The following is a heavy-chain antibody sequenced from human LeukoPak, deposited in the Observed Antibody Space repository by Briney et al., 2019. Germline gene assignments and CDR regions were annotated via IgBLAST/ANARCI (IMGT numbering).Heavy chain of an antibody. CDR3: ARDGGDYGNLDNYYMDV. Sequence: SETLSLTCTVSGGSISSGRDYWGWIRQPPGKGLEWIGSIYYSGNTYYNPSLKSRVTILVDTSKNQFSLKLSSVTAADTAVYYCARDGGDYGNLDNYYMDVWGKGTTVTVSS. CDR2: IYYSGNT. CDR1: GGSISSGRDY. J-gene: IGHJ6*03. V-gene: IGHV4-39*07. D-gene: IGHD4-17*01.